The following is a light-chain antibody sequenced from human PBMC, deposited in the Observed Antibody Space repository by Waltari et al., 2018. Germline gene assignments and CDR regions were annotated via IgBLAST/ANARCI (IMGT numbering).Light chain of an antibody. CDR3: LQDYIYPLS. CDR1: QGIGND. CDR2: AAS. V-gene: IGKV1-6*01. Sequence: AIQMTQSPSSLSASVGDRVTITCRASQGIGNDLGWYQQRPGNARKLLIYAASSFQSGVPSRFSGSGSGTDFTLTISSLQPEDFATYYCLQDYIYPLSFGGGTQVEIK. J-gene: IGKJ4*01.